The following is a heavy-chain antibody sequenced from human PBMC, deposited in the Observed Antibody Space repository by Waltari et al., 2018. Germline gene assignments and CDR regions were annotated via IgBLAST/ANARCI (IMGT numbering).Heavy chain of an antibody. CDR2: IYYSGIT. CDR1: GGSISSSSYY. V-gene: IGHV4-39*07. J-gene: IGHJ5*02. CDR3: ARGYCSSTTPCWFDP. D-gene: IGHD2-2*01. Sequence: QLQLQESGPGLVKPSETLSLTCTVSGGSISSSSYYWGWIRQPPGKGLELIGSIYYSGITFYNPSLKSRVTISVDTSKNQFSLKLRSVTAADTAVYYCARGYCSSTTPCWFDPWGQGTLVTVSS.